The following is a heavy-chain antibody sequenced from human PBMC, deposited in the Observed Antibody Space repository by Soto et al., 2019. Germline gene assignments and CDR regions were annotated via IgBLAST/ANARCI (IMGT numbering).Heavy chain of an antibody. CDR3: ARLLLGYYDRNPYPYYFDF. D-gene: IGHD3-22*01. J-gene: IGHJ4*01. Sequence: PSETLSLTCTVSGGSISSGGYYWSWIRQHPGKGLEWIGYIYYSGSTYYNPSLKSRVTISLDTSKNQFSLKLSSVTAADTAVYYCARLLLGYYDRNPYPYYFDFWGHGSLVTVSS. V-gene: IGHV4-31*03. CDR2: IYYSGST. CDR1: GGSISSGGYY.